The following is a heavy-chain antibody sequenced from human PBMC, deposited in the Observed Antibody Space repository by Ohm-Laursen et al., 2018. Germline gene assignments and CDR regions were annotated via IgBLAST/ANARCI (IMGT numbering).Heavy chain of an antibody. CDR3: ARGRGGLRYFDWSSPFDY. CDR2: ISYDGSNK. Sequence: SLRLSCAASGFTFSSYGMHWVRQAPGKGLEWVAVISYDGSNKYYADSVKGRFTISRDNSKNTLYLQMNSLRAEDTAVYYCARGRGGLRYFDWSSPFDYWGQGTLVTVSS. V-gene: IGHV3-30*03. J-gene: IGHJ4*02. CDR1: GFTFSSYG. D-gene: IGHD3-9*01.